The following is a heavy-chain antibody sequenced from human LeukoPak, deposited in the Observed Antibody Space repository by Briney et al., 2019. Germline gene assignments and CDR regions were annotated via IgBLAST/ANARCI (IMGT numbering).Heavy chain of an antibody. D-gene: IGHD5-24*01. CDR1: GFTFSSYW. CDR2: ISSSSSYI. CDR3: ARPSDGYNPLFDY. Sequence: PGGSLRLSCAASGFTFSSYWMNWVRQAPGKGLEWVSSISSSSSYIYYADSVKGRFTISRDNAKNSLYLQMNSLRAEDTAVYHCARPSDGYNPLFDYWGQGTLVTVSS. V-gene: IGHV3-21*01. J-gene: IGHJ4*02.